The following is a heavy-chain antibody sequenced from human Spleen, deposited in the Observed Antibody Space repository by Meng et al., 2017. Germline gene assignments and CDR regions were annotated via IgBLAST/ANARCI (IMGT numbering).Heavy chain of an antibody. J-gene: IGHJ4*02. CDR3: ARGPTTMAHDFDY. CDR2: INHSGST. V-gene: IGHV4-34*01. CDR1: GVSFSDYY. D-gene: IGHD4-11*01. Sequence: QGPLQRGGAGLLEPSETLSLTCVVSGVSFSDYYWSWIRQPPGKGLEWIGEINHSGSTNYNPSLESRATISVDTSQNNLSLKLSSVTAADSAVYYCARGPTTMAHDFDYWGQGTLVTVSS.